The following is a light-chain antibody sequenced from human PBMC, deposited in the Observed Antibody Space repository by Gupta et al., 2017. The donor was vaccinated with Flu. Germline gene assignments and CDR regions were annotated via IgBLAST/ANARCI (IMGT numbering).Light chain of an antibody. J-gene: IGKJ2*01. CDR3: QQRYSTPNT. CDR1: QSISSY. CDR2: AAS. Sequence: DIQMTQSPSPLSASVGDRVTITCRASQSISSYLNWYQQKPGKAPKLLIYAASSLQSGVPSRFSGSGSGTDFTLTISRRQPEDFANYYCQQRYSTPNTFGQGTKLEIK. V-gene: IGKV1-39*01.